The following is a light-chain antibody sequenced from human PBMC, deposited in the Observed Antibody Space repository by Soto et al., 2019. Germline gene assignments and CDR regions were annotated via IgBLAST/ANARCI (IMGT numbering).Light chain of an antibody. CDR3: SSSTNTNTLVI. V-gene: IGLV2-14*01. CDR1: SSDIGRYKF. J-gene: IGLJ2*01. CDR2: EGT. Sequence: QSVLTQPASVSGSPGQSITISCTGTSSDIGRYKFVSWFQQHPGKAPKLMIFEGTNRPSGVSNCFSGSKSGNTASLTISGLQAEDEAIYFCSSSTNTNTLVIFGGGTKLTVL.